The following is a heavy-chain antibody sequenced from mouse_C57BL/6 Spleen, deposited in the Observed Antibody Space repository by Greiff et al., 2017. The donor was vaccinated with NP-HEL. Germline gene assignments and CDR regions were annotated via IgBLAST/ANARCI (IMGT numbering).Heavy chain of an antibody. CDR1: GYTFTDYE. CDR3: TRWLLRAMDY. CDR2: IDPETGGT. Sequence: QVQLQQSGAELVRPGASVTLSCKASGYTFTDYEMHWVKQTPVHGLAWIGAIDPETGGTAYNQKFKGKAILTADKSSSTAYMELRSLTSEDSAVYYCTRWLLRAMDYWGQGTSVTVSS. J-gene: IGHJ4*01. D-gene: IGHD2-3*01. V-gene: IGHV1-15*01.